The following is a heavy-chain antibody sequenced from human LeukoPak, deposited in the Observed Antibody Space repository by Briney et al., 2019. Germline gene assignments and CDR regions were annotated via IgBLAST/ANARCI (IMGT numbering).Heavy chain of an antibody. CDR2: ISSSSNYI. CDR1: GFIFSTYS. V-gene: IGHV3-21*01. Sequence: PGGSLRLSCATSGFIFSTYSMNWVRQAPGKGLEWVSTISSSSNYIYYEDSVKGRFTISRDNAKNSLYLQMNSLRAEDTAVYYCTRGTSYSSGWPPFGNWGQGTLVTVSS. D-gene: IGHD6-19*01. J-gene: IGHJ4*02. CDR3: TRGTSYSSGWPPFGN.